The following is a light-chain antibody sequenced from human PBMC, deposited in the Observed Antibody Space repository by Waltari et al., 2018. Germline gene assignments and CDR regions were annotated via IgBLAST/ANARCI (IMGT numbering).Light chain of an antibody. CDR1: QSVLYSSNNKNY. CDR3: QQYYSTPYT. CDR2: WAS. V-gene: IGKV4-1*01. J-gene: IGKJ2*01. Sequence: DMVMTQSPDSLVVSLGRRAHITCTSTQSVLYSSNNKNYLAWYQQKPGQPPKLLIYWASTRESGVPDRFSGSGSGTDFTLTISSLQAEDVAVYYCQQYYSTPYTFGQGTKLEIK.